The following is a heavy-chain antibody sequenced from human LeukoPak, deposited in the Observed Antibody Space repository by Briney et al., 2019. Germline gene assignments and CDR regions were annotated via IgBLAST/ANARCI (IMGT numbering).Heavy chain of an antibody. CDR3: ARGYYDFWRLFDY. J-gene: IGHJ4*02. CDR2: INHSGSI. CDR1: GGSFSGYY. V-gene: IGHV4-34*01. Sequence: PSETLSLTCAVYGGSFSGYYWSWIRQPPGKGLEWIGEINHSGSINYNPSLKSRVTISVDTSKNQFSLKLSSVTAADTAVYYCARGYYDFWRLFDYWGQGTLVTVSS. D-gene: IGHD3-3*01.